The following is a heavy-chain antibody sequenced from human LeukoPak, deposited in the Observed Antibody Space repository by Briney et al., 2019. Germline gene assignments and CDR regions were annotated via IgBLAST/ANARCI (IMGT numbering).Heavy chain of an antibody. D-gene: IGHD3-10*01. CDR1: GGSISSYY. Sequence: SETLSLTCSVSGGSISSYYWSWLRQPPGKGLERIAYIYYSGRTHYHPSLKRRVTISVDTSKTQFSLKLSSVPAADAAVYYWARGEMVRGYNWFDPWGEGTLVTVSS. J-gene: IGHJ5*02. CDR3: ARGEMVRGYNWFDP. CDR2: IYYSGRT. V-gene: IGHV4-59*08.